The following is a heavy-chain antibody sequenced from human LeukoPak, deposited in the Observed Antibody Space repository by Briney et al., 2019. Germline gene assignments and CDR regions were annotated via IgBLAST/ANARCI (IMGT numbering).Heavy chain of an antibody. CDR1: AATFSSYA. V-gene: IGHV1-69*01. CDR2: IIPIFGTA. CDR3: ARDGYYGSGSYYTTLDY. Sequence: SVKVCCKASAATFSSYAISWVRQAPGQGLEWMGGIIPIFGTANYAKKFQGRVTITADESTSTAYMELSSLRSEDTAVYYCARDGYYGSGSYYTTLDYWGQGTLVTVSS. J-gene: IGHJ4*02. D-gene: IGHD3-10*01.